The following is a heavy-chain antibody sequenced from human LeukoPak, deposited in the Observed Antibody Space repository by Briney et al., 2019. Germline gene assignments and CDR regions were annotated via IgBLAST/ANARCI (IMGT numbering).Heavy chain of an antibody. CDR3: AREEAGNWFDP. CDR2: IYHSGST. V-gene: IGHV4-38-2*02. CDR1: GYSISSGYY. Sequence: SETLSLTCTVSGYSISSGYYWGWIRQPPGKGLEWIGSIYHSGSTYYNPSLKSRVTISVDTSKNQFSLKLSSVTAADTAVYYCAREEAGNWFDPWGQGTLVTVSS. D-gene: IGHD1-14*01. J-gene: IGHJ5*02.